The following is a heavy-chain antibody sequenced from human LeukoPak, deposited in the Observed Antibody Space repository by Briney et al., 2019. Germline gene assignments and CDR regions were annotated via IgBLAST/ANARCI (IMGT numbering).Heavy chain of an antibody. CDR2: IYYSGST. CDR1: GGSISSGGYY. CDR3: ARDNRYSSSWYAHDAFDI. Sequence: SETLSLTCTVSGGSISSGGYYWSWIRQHPGKGLEWIGYIYYSGSTNYNPSLKSRVTMSVDTSKNQFSLKLSSVTAADTAVYYCARDNRYSSSWYAHDAFDIWGQGTMVTVSS. J-gene: IGHJ3*02. D-gene: IGHD6-13*01. V-gene: IGHV4-61*08.